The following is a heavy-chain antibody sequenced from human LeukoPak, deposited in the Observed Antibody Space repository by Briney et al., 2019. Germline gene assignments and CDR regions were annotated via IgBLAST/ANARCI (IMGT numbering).Heavy chain of an antibody. D-gene: IGHD3-9*01. J-gene: IGHJ4*02. Sequence: PGGSLRLSCAASGFTFSSYGMHWVRQAPGKGLEWVAFIRYDGSNKYYADSVKGRFTISRDNSKNTLYLQMNSLRAEDTAVYYCAKDHYDILTGYSGFDYWGQGTLVTVSS. CDR1: GFTFSSYG. CDR3: AKDHYDILTGYSGFDY. CDR2: IRYDGSNK. V-gene: IGHV3-30*02.